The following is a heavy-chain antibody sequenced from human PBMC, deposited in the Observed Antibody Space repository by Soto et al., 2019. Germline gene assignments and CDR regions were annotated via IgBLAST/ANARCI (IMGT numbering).Heavy chain of an antibody. CDR1: GGSISRSSYY. CDR2: IHYSGSA. CDR3: ARQYYDSGSNTSP. J-gene: IGHJ5*02. Sequence: QLQLQESGPGLVKPSETLSLTCTVSGGSISRSSYYWGWIRQPPGKGLEWIGSIHYSGSAYYNPSLKSRVTISVDTPKRQFSLQLSPVAGADTAVYYCARQYYDSGSNTSPWGQGTLVTVSS. D-gene: IGHD3-10*01. V-gene: IGHV4-39*01.